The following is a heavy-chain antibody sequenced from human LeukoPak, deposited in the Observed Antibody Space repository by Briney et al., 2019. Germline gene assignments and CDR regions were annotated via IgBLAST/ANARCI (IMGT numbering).Heavy chain of an antibody. CDR1: GGSISSSSYY. Sequence: SETLSLTCTVSGGSISSSSYYWGWIRQPPGKGLEWIGRIYTSGSTNYNPSLKSRVTMSVDTSKNQFSLKLSSVTAADTAVYYCARVHSSYWFDPWGQGTLVTVSS. J-gene: IGHJ5*02. D-gene: IGHD6-6*01. V-gene: IGHV4-39*07. CDR2: IYTSGST. CDR3: ARVHSSYWFDP.